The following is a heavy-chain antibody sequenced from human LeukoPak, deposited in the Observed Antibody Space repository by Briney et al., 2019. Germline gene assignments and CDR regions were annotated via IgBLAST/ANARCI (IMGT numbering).Heavy chain of an antibody. D-gene: IGHD3/OR15-3a*01. CDR2: ISSSGSTI. J-gene: IGHJ1*01. CDR1: GFTFSSYS. CDR3: ARDSGFSGTQRGEH. Sequence: GGSLRLSCAASGFTFSSYSMNWVRQAPGKGLEWVSYISSSGSTIYYADSVKGRFTISRDNSKNTLYLQMNSLRAEDTAVYYCARDSGFSGTQRGEHWGQGTLVTVSS. V-gene: IGHV3-48*01.